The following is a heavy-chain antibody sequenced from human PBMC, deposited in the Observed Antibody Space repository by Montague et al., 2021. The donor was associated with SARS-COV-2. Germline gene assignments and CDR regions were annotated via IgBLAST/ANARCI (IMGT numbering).Heavy chain of an antibody. J-gene: IGHJ6*02. D-gene: IGHD3-10*01. V-gene: IGHV4-59*12. CDR1: GGSISSYY. Sequence: SETLSLTCTVSGGSISSYYWSWIRQPPGKGLEWIGYIYYSGSTNXNPSLKSRVTISVDTSKNHFSLRMTSVTAADTAVYYCARVGRSYGSGNYDGMDVWGQGTTVTVSS. CDR2: IYYSGST. CDR3: ARVGRSYGSGNYDGMDV.